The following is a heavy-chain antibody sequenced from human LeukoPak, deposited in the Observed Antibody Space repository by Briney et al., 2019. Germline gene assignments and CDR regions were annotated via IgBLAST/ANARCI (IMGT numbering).Heavy chain of an antibody. V-gene: IGHV3-23*01. D-gene: IGHD3-22*01. CDR2: ISGSGGST. J-gene: IGHJ4*02. Sequence: GGSLRLSCAASGFTFSSYAMSWVRQAPGKGLEWVSAISGSGGSTYYADSVKGRFTISRDNSKNTLYLQMNSLRAEDTAAYYCARDYYDSSGYYFDYWGQGTLVTVSS. CDR1: GFTFSSYA. CDR3: ARDYYDSSGYYFDY.